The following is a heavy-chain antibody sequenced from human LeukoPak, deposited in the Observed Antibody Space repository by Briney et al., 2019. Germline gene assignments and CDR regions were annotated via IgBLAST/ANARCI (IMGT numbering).Heavy chain of an antibody. CDR1: GYTFTGYY. Sequence: ASVKVSCKASGYTFTGYYMHWVRQAPGQGLEWMGWINPNSGGTNYAQKFQGRVTMTRDTSISTAYMELSRLRSDDTAVYYCARGTMVRGVIKYYFDYWGQGTLVTVPS. J-gene: IGHJ4*02. CDR3: ARGTMVRGVIKYYFDY. D-gene: IGHD3-10*01. CDR2: INPNSGGT. V-gene: IGHV1-2*02.